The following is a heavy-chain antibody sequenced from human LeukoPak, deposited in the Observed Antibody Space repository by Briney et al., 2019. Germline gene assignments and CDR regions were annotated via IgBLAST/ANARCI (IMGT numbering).Heavy chain of an antibody. V-gene: IGHV4-34*01. CDR2: INHSGST. CDR1: GGSFSGYY. Sequence: PSETLSLTCAVYGGSFSGYYWSWIRQPPGKGLEWIGEINHSGSTNYNPSLKSRVTTSVDTSKNQFSLKLSSVTAADTAVYYCARGPRYVDVWGKGTTVTVSS. J-gene: IGHJ6*03. CDR3: ARGPRYVDV.